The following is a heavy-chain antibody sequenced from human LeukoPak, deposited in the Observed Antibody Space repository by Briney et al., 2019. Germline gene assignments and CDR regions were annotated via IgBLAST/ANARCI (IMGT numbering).Heavy chain of an antibody. CDR3: ARGAFYDY. CDR1: GFTFSSYG. CDR2: ISESGGST. D-gene: IGHD2/OR15-2a*01. Sequence: GGSLRLSCAASGFTFSSYGMTWVRQAPGKGLDWVATISESGGSTYYADSVKGRFTISRDNSKNTLYLQMNSLRAEDTAICFCARGAFYDYWGQGTLVTVSS. V-gene: IGHV3-23*01. J-gene: IGHJ4*02.